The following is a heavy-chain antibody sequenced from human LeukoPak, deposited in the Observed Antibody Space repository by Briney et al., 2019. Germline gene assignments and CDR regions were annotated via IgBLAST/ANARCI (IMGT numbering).Heavy chain of an antibody. Sequence: KASQTLSLTCTVSGGSISSGGHYWSWIRQHPGRGLEWIGYIYFSGSTYYNPSLKSRVTISLDTFKNQFSLKLNSVTAADTAIYYCARNILGSDTFDIWGQGTLVTVSS. CDR2: IYFSGST. D-gene: IGHD7-27*01. V-gene: IGHV4-31*03. J-gene: IGHJ3*02. CDR1: GGSISSGGHY. CDR3: ARNILGSDTFDI.